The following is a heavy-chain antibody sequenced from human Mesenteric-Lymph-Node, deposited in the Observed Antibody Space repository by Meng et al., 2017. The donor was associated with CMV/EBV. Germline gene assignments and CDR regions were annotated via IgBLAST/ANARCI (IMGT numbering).Heavy chain of an antibody. CDR2: MLYSGTT. Sequence: IVSVGSISSGDHYWSWIRQSPGEGLESIAYMLYSGTTYYNPALKSRITISTDTSKNQFSLKLTSMTAADTAVYFCARGRGYGFGIDYWGQGTLVTVSS. V-gene: IGHV4-30-4*01. J-gene: IGHJ4*02. D-gene: IGHD3-10*01. CDR1: VGSISSGDHY. CDR3: ARGRGYGFGIDY.